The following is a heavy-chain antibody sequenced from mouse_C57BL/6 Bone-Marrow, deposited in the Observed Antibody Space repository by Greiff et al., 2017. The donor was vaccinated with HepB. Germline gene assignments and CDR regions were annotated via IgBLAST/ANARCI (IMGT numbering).Heavy chain of an antibody. V-gene: IGHV1-22*01. Sequence: VHVKQSGPELVKPGASVKMSCKASGYTFTDYNMHWVKQSHGKSLEWIGYINPNNGGTSYNQKFKGKATLTVNKSSSTAYMELRSLTSEDSAVYYCARSYYSNYGYAMDYWGQGTSVTVSS. CDR1: GYTFTDYN. CDR2: INPNNGGT. J-gene: IGHJ4*01. D-gene: IGHD2-5*01. CDR3: ARSYYSNYGYAMDY.